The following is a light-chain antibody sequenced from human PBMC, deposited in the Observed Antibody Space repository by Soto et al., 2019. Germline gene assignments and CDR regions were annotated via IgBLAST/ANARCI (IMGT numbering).Light chain of an antibody. CDR3: SSYTSSSTLV. V-gene: IGLV2-14*01. Sequence: QSALTQPASVSGSPGQSITISCTGTSSDVGGYNYVSWYQQHPGIAPKLMISEVSTRPSGVSNRVSGSKSGNTASLTISGLQAEDEADYYCSSYTSSSTLVFGGGTKLTVL. CDR2: EVS. J-gene: IGLJ2*01. CDR1: SSDVGGYNY.